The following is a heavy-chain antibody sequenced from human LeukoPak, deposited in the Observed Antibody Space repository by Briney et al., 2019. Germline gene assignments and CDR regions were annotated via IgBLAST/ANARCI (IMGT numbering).Heavy chain of an antibody. CDR3: AKGGSYGTTDAFDI. CDR2: ISTSGSTI. V-gene: IGHV3-11*04. J-gene: IGHJ3*02. CDR1: GFTFSDYY. D-gene: IGHD1-26*01. Sequence: GGSLRLSCAASGFTFSDYYMTWIRQAPGKGLEWVSYISTSGSTIYYADSVKGRFTISRDNAKNSLYLQMNSLRAEDTAVYYCAKGGSYGTTDAFDIWGQGTMVTVSS.